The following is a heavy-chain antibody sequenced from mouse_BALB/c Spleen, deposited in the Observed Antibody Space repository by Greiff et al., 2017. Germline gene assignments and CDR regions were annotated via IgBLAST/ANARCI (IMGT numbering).Heavy chain of an antibody. V-gene: IGHV3-2*02. Sequence: DVQLQESGPGLVKPSQSLSLTCTVTGYSITSDYAWNWIRQFPGNKLEWMGYISYSGSTSYNPSLKSRISITRDTSKNQFFLQLNSVTTEDTATYYCAREGAYYGNYDYWGQGTTLTVSS. CDR2: ISYSGST. J-gene: IGHJ2*01. CDR3: AREGAYYGNYDY. D-gene: IGHD2-10*01. CDR1: GYSITSDYA.